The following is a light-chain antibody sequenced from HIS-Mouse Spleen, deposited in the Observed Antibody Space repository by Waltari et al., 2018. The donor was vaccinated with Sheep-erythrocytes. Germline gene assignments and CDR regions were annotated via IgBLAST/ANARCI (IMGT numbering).Light chain of an antibody. CDR2: AAS. J-gene: IGKJ2*01. CDR3: LQDYNYPYT. V-gene: IGKV1-39*01. Sequence: DIQMTQSPSSLSASVGDRVTITCRASQSISSYLNWYQQKPGKAPKLLIYAASSLQSGVPSRFSGSGSGTDFTLTIISLQPEDFATYYCLQDYNYPYTFGQGTKLEIK. CDR1: QSISSY.